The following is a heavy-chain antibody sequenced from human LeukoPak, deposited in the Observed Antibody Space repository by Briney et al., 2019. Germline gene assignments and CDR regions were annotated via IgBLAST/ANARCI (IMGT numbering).Heavy chain of an antibody. CDR2: INHSGST. V-gene: IGHV4-34*01. CDR1: GGSFGGYY. Sequence: SETLSLTCAVYGGSFGGYYWSWIRQPPGKGLEWIGEINHSGSTNYNPSLKSRVTISVDTSKNQFSLKLSSVTAADTAVYYCARGLRHSSSWYGGYFQHWGQGTLVTVSS. CDR3: ARGLRHSSSWYGGYFQH. J-gene: IGHJ1*01. D-gene: IGHD6-13*01.